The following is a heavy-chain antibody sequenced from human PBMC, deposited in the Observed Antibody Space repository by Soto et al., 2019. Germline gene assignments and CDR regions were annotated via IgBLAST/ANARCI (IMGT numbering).Heavy chain of an antibody. Sequence: SETLSLTCAVYGGSFSGYYWSWIRQPPGKGLEWIGEINHSGSTNYNPSLKSRVTISVDTSKNQFSLKLSSVTAADTAVYYCARARRRYSYGYYFDYWGQGTLVTVSS. CDR3: ARARRRYSYGYYFDY. CDR2: INHSGST. V-gene: IGHV4-34*01. D-gene: IGHD5-18*01. CDR1: GGSFSGYY. J-gene: IGHJ4*02.